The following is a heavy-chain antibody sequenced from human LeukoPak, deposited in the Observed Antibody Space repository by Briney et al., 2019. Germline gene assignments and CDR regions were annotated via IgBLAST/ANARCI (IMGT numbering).Heavy chain of an antibody. CDR3: ARDQSYCSGGSCYGPRWYFDL. CDR1: GFTFSSYW. CDR2: IKQDGSEK. V-gene: IGHV3-7*03. D-gene: IGHD2-15*01. Sequence: GGSLGLSCAASGFTFSSYWMSWVRQAPGKGLEWVANIKQDGSEKYYVDSVKGRFTISRDNAKNSLYLQMNSLRAEDTAVYYCARDQSYCSGGSCYGPRWYFDLWGRGTLVTVSS. J-gene: IGHJ2*01.